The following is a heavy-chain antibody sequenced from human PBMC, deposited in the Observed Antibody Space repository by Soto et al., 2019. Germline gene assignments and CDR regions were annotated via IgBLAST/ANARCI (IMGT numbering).Heavy chain of an antibody. CDR3: ARDRPYNRPDSFDI. CDR1: GFTFSSYS. J-gene: IGHJ3*02. CDR2: ISSSSSTI. D-gene: IGHD3-10*01. V-gene: IGHV3-48*04. Sequence: GGSLRLSCAASGFTFSSYSMNWVRQAPGKGLEWVSYISSSSSTIYYADSVKGRFTISRDNAKNSLYLQMNSLRAEDTAVYYCARDRPYNRPDSFDIWGQGTMVTVS.